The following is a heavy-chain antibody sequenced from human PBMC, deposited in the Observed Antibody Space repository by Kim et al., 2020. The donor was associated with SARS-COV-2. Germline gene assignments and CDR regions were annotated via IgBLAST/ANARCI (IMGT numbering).Heavy chain of an antibody. CDR3: TSTTYSNYYYYYGMDV. CDR1: GFTFSGSA. D-gene: IGHD4-4*01. CDR2: IRSKANSYAT. V-gene: IGHV3-73*01. Sequence: GGSLRLSCAASGFTFSGSAMHWVRQASGKGLEWVGRIRSKANSYATAYAASVKGRFTISRDDSKNTAYLQMNSLKTEDTAVYYCTSTTYSNYYYYYGMDVWGQGTTVTVSS. J-gene: IGHJ6*02.